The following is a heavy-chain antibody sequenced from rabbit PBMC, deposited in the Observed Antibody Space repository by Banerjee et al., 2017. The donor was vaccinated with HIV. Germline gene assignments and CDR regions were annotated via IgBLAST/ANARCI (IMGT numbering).Heavy chain of an antibody. CDR2: INTSSGNT. J-gene: IGHJ4*01. D-gene: IGHD4-2*01. Sequence: QEQLEESGGDLVKPEGSLTLTCTASGFSFSNKYVMCWVRQAPGKGLEWIACINTSSGNTVYATWAKGRFTISRTSSTTVALQMTSLTAADTATYLCARDLGGSIHLWGPGTLVTVS. CDR3: ARDLGGSIHL. V-gene: IGHV1S45*01. CDR1: GFSFSNKYV.